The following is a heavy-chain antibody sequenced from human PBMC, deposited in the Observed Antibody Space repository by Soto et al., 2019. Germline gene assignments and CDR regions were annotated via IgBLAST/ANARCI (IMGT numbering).Heavy chain of an antibody. J-gene: IGHJ4*02. CDR1: GFAFGSYA. CDR3: AKDYRRDHYNFGGLPDY. Sequence: GGSLRLSCAASGFAFGSYAMSWVRQPPGKGLEWVSAISGSGGSTYYADSVKGRFTISGDNSKNTLYLQMSSLRAEDTAVYYCAKDYRRDHYNFGGLPDYWGQGTLVTVSS. D-gene: IGHD3-16*01. V-gene: IGHV3-23*01. CDR2: ISGSGGST.